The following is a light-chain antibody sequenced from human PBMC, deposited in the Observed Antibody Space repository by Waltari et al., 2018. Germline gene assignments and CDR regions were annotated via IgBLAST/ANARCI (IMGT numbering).Light chain of an antibody. V-gene: IGKV4-1*01. CDR3: QQYLSRPDT. Sequence: DIVMTQSPDSLAVSLGERANINCKSSQSVLYNSNNKNYLAWYQQRPGQPPKLLIYWASTRESGVPDRFSGSGSGTDFTLTITSLQAEDVAVYYCQQYLSRPDTFGQGTKLEIK. J-gene: IGKJ2*01. CDR2: WAS. CDR1: QSVLYNSNNKNY.